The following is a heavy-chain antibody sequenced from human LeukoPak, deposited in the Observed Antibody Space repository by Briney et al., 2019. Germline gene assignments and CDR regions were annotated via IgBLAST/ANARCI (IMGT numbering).Heavy chain of an antibody. V-gene: IGHV1-69*13. J-gene: IGHJ4*02. D-gene: IGHD2-2*01. CDR1: GGTFISYA. Sequence: SVKVSCKASGGTFISYAISWVRQAPGQGLEWMGGIIPIFGTANYAQKFQGRVTITADESTSTAYMELSSLRSEDTAVYYCARYCSSTSCYGFDYWGQGTLVTVSS. CDR2: IIPIFGTA. CDR3: ARYCSSTSCYGFDY.